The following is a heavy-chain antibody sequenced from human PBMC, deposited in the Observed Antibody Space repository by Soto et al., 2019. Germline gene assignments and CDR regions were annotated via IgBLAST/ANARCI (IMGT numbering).Heavy chain of an antibody. CDR2: MFYSGLS. D-gene: IGHD2-15*01. CDR3: APLTVSLSGPYGIHV. Sequence: SETLSLTCSVSGYSVSSSDYYWAWIRQPPGKGLEWIGSMFYSGLSYYNPSLKSRVTLSVDTSKNQFPVRLNSVTAADTAVYYCAPLTVSLSGPYGIHVWGQGTTVTVSS. J-gene: IGHJ6*02. CDR1: GYSVSSSDYY. V-gene: IGHV4-39*01.